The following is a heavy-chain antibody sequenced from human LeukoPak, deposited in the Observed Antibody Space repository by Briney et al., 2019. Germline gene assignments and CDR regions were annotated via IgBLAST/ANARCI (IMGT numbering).Heavy chain of an antibody. D-gene: IGHD3-3*01. CDR3: ARGKYYDFWSGFHTYFDY. Sequence: SETLSLTCTVSGGSISSYYWSWIRQPPGKGLEWIGYIYYSGSTYYNPSLKSRVTISVDSSNNQFSLKLSSVTAADTAVYYCARGKYYDFWSGFHTYFDYWGQGTLVTVSS. V-gene: IGHV4-59*01. CDR1: GGSISSYY. CDR2: IYYSGST. J-gene: IGHJ4*02.